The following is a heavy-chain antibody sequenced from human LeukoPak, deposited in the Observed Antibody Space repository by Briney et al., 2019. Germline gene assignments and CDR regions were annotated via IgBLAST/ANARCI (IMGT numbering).Heavy chain of an antibody. V-gene: IGHV3-21*01. J-gene: IGHJ4*02. CDR3: ARDDRKQQLAPGVGY. CDR2: ISSSSSYI. D-gene: IGHD6-13*01. CDR1: GFTFSSYS. Sequence: PGGSLRLSCAASGFTFSSYSMNWVRQAPGKGLEWVSSISSSSSYIYYADSVKGRFTISRDNAKNSLYLQMNSLRAEDTVVYYCARDDRKQQLAPGVGYWGQGTLVTVSS.